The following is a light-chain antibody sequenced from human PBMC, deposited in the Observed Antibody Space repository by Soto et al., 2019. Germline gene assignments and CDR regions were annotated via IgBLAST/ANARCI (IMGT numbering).Light chain of an antibody. CDR2: APS. CDR1: QGISSY. J-gene: IGKJ4*01. CDR3: QDVRSYPALT. V-gene: IGKV1-9*01. Sequence: IQLTQSPPSLPASVGDRVTITCRASQGISSYLAWYQQKPGKAPKVLIYAPSTLQSGVPSRFSGSGSGTDFTLTISSLQPEDFATYYCQDVRSYPALTFGGGTKVEIK.